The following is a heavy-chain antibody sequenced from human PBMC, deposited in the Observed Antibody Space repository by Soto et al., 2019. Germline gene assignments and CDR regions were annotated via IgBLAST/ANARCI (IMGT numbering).Heavy chain of an antibody. J-gene: IGHJ4*02. CDR2: ISPMFGAA. V-gene: IGHV1-69*19. CDR1: GGTSNTYA. Sequence: QVQLVQSGAEMKKPGSSVKVSCQSSGGTSNTYAMNWVRQAPGQGPEWMGDISPMFGAANYAPKFQGRVTITADESTGTSDMQLSSLTSEDTALYFCAREVQVHTPAFVYWGQGTLVTVSS. D-gene: IGHD3-10*01. CDR3: AREVQVHTPAFVY.